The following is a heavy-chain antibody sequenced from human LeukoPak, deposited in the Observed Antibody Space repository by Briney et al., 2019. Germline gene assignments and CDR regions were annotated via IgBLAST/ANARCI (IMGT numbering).Heavy chain of an antibody. CDR1: GYTFTGYY. Sequence: GASVKVSCKASGYTFTGYYMHWVRQAPGQGLEWMGRINPNSSGTNYAQKFQGRVTMTRDTSISTAYMELSRLRSEDAAVYYCARDSGSGNNDYWGQGTLVTVSS. CDR3: ARDSGSGNNDY. J-gene: IGHJ4*02. CDR2: INPNSSGT. V-gene: IGHV1-2*06. D-gene: IGHD1-26*01.